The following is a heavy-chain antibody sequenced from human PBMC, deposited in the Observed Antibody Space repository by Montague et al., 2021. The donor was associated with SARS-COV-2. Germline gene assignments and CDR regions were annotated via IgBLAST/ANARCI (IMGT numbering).Heavy chain of an antibody. V-gene: IGHV4-39*07. Sequence: SETLSLTCTVSGGSISSSNYYWGWIRQPPGKGLEWIGSIYYSGTTDYSFSLKSRVTISVDTSKNQFSLKLTSVTAADTAVYYCARAHSGSWAHLDNWGQGGLSPSPQ. CDR3: ARAHSGSWAHLDN. D-gene: IGHD5-12*01. J-gene: IGHJ4*02. CDR1: GGSISSSNYY. CDR2: IYYSGTT.